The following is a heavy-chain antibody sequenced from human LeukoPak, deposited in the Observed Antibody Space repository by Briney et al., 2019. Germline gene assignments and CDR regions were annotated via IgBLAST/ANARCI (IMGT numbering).Heavy chain of an antibody. J-gene: IGHJ4*02. CDR1: GFTFSSYW. D-gene: IGHD6-13*01. Sequence: GGSLRLSCAASGFTFSSYWMSWVRQAPGKGLEWVANIKQDGSEKYYVDSVKGRFTISRDNAKNSLYLQMNSLRAGDTAVYYCARAPSIAAAGTSDYWGQGTLVTVSS. CDR2: IKQDGSEK. V-gene: IGHV3-7*03. CDR3: ARAPSIAAAGTSDY.